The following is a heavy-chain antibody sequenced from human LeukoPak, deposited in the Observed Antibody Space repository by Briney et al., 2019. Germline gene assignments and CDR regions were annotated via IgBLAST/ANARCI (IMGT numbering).Heavy chain of an antibody. J-gene: IGHJ4*02. D-gene: IGHD3-3*01. CDR3: ARDRESSYYDFWSGPGDY. Sequence: GGSLRLSCAASGFTFSSYAMHWVRQAPGKGLEWVAVISYDGSNKYYADSVKGRFTISRDNSKNTLYLQMNSLRAEDTAVYYCARDRESSYYDFWSGPGDYWGQGTLVTVSS. CDR2: ISYDGSNK. CDR1: GFTFSSYA. V-gene: IGHV3-30*04.